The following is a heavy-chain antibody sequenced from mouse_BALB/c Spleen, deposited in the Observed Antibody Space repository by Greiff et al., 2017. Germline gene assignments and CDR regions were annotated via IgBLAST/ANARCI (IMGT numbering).Heavy chain of an antibody. CDR1: GYTFTDYN. D-gene: IGHD2-2*01. Sequence: VQLQQSGPELVKPGASVKIPCKASGYTFTDYNMDWVKQSHGKSLEWIGDINPNNGGTIYNQKFKGKATLTVDKSSSTAYMELRSLTSEDTAVYYCARWLRRSPYAMGYWGQGTSVTVSS. J-gene: IGHJ4*01. CDR3: ARWLRRSPYAMGY. V-gene: IGHV1-18*01. CDR2: INPNNGGT.